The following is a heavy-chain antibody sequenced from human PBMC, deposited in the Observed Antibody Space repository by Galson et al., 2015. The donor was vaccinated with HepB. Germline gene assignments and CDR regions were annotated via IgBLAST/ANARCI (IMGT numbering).Heavy chain of an antibody. Sequence: SETLSLTCTVSGGSISSSSYYWGWIRQPPGKGLEWIGSIYYSGSTYYNPSLKSRVTISVDTSKNQFSLKLSSVTAADTAVYYCARHVGVRIAVAGTEYFQHWGQGTLVTVSS. D-gene: IGHD6-19*01. V-gene: IGHV4-39*01. J-gene: IGHJ1*01. CDR3: ARHVGVRIAVAGTEYFQH. CDR2: IYYSGST. CDR1: GGSISSSSYY.